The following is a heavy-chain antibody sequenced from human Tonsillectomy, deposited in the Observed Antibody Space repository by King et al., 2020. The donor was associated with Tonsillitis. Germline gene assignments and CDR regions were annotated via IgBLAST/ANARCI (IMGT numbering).Heavy chain of an antibody. CDR1: GASISSGTYY. D-gene: IGHD6-13*01. J-gene: IGHJ2*01. CDR2: IYASGGT. CDR3: VRIYTSSWYWNWYFDL. Sequence: QVQLQESGPGLVKPAQTLSLTCTVSGASISSGTYYWSWIRQPAGKGLEWIGRIYASGGTDYNPSLKSRVTMSVDTSKNQFSLNLSSVTAADTAVYYCVRIYTSSWYWNWYFDLWGRGTLVTVSS. V-gene: IGHV4-61*02.